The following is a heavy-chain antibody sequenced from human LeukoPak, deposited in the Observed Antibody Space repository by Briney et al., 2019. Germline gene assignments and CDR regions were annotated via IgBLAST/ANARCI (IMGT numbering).Heavy chain of an antibody. V-gene: IGHV4-34*01. CDR2: INHSGST. Sequence: LEWIGEINHSGSTNYNPSLKSRVTISVDTSKNQFSLKLSSVTAADTAVYYCARGPTYAFDIWGQGTMVTVSS. J-gene: IGHJ3*02. CDR3: ARGPTYAFDI. D-gene: IGHD2/OR15-2a*01.